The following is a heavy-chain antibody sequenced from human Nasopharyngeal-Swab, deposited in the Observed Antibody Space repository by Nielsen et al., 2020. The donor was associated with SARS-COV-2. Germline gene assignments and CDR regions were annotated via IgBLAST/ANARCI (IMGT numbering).Heavy chain of an antibody. CDR2: FRTDGST. CDR3: VRGSRDWRGADY. J-gene: IGHJ4*02. D-gene: IGHD3/OR15-3a*01. CDR1: GFTFINSW. V-gene: IGHV3-74*03. Sequence: GESLKISCAASGFTFINSWLHLARQVPGGVLVWVSRFRTDGSTSYADPVKGRSTISRDNAKNTLYLQMDSLRAEDTAVYYCVRGSRDWRGADYWGQGTLVTVSS.